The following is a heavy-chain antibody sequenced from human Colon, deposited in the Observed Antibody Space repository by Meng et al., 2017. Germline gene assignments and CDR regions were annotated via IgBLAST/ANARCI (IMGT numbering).Heavy chain of an antibody. Sequence: EVQLLESGGGLVQPGGSLRLSCAASGFTFDNYPMTWVRQAPGKGLEWVSSINYNGDTAYYADSVKGRFTISRDNSKNTLYLQMNSLRAEDTAIYYCAKNIGGSYYGDFDYWGQGTLVTVSS. J-gene: IGHJ4*02. D-gene: IGHD1-26*01. CDR3: AKNIGGSYYGDFDY. CDR1: GFTFDNYP. V-gene: IGHV3-23*01. CDR2: INYNGDTA.